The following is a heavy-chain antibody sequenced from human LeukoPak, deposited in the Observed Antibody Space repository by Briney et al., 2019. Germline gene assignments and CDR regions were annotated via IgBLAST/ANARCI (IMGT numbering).Heavy chain of an antibody. CDR1: GFTCSSYA. Sequence: GGSLRLSCAASGFTCSSYAMSWVRQTPGKGLEWVSAIGGSGGATNYADSVKGRFTISRDNSKNTLYLQMNSLRAEDTAVYYCAKRSCSGGSCNFDYWGQGTLVTVSS. D-gene: IGHD2-15*01. CDR3: AKRSCSGGSCNFDY. CDR2: IGGSGGAT. V-gene: IGHV3-23*01. J-gene: IGHJ4*02.